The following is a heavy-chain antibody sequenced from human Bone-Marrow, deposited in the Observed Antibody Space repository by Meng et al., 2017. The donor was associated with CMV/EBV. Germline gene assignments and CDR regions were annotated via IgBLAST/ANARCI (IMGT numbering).Heavy chain of an antibody. J-gene: IGHJ2*01. CDR2: IYYRGST. CDR3: ARRAWYTSGWWYFDL. V-gene: IGHV4-39*01. D-gene: IGHD6-19*01. CDR1: GGSISSSSYY. Sequence: SETLSLTCSVSGGSISSSSYYWDWIRQPPGKGLEWIGSIYYRGSTYYNPSLKSRVTISVDTSKNQFSLKLRSVTDADTAVYHCARRAWYTSGWWYFDLWGRGTLVTVSS.